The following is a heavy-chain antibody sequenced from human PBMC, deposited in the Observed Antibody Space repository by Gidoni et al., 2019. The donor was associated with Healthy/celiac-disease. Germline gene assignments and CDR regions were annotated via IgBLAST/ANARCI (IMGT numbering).Heavy chain of an antibody. CDR3: ARISSYCYQCYNLLFDY. J-gene: IGHJ4*02. V-gene: IGHV4-39*01. CDR1: GRSISSSSYY. D-gene: IGHD2-21*01. CDR2: IYYSGST. Sequence: QLQLQESGPGLVKPSETLSLTCTVSGRSISSSSYYWGWIRQPPGKGLEWIGSIYYSGSTYYNPSLKSRVTISVDTSKNQFSLKLSSVTAADTAVYYCARISSYCYQCYNLLFDYWGQGTLVTVSS.